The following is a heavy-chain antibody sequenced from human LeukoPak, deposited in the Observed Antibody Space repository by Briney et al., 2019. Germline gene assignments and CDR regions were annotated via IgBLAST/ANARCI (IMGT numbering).Heavy chain of an antibody. J-gene: IGHJ6*02. V-gene: IGHV3-30*03. CDR3: ARGHYGLDV. CDR2: ISYDGSNK. CDR1: GFTFSSYG. Sequence: PGGSLRLSCAASGFTFSSYGMHWVRQAPGKGLEWVAVISYDGSNKYYADSVKGRFTISRDNSKNTLYLQMNSLRADDTAVYYCARGHYGLDVWGQGTTVTVSS.